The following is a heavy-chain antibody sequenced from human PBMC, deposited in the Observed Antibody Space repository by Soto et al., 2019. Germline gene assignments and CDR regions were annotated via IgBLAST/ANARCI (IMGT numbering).Heavy chain of an antibody. CDR3: AKGRGFDYYYYYGMDV. Sequence: GGSLRLSCAASGFTFSSYATSWVRQAPGKGLEWVSAISGSGGSTYYADSVKGRFTISRDNSKNTLYLQMNSLRAEDTAVYYCAKGRGFDYYYYYGMDVWGQGTTVTVSS. D-gene: IGHD3-22*01. J-gene: IGHJ6*02. CDR2: ISGSGGST. V-gene: IGHV3-23*01. CDR1: GFTFSSYA.